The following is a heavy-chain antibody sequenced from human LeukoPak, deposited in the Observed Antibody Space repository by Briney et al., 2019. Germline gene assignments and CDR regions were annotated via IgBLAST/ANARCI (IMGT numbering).Heavy chain of an antibody. Sequence: PSETLSLTCTVSGGSISSSSYYWGWIRQPPGKGLEWIGSIYYSGSTYYNPSLKSRVTISVDTSKNQFSLKLSSVTAADTAVYYCARGGSSGYRYFDYWGQGTLVTVSS. CDR1: GGSISSSSYY. CDR3: ARGGSSGYRYFDY. D-gene: IGHD3-22*01. J-gene: IGHJ4*02. CDR2: IYYSGST. V-gene: IGHV4-39*07.